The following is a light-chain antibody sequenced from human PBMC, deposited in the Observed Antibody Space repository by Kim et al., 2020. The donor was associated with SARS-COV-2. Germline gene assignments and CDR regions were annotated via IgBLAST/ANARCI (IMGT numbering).Light chain of an antibody. J-gene: IGKJ4*01. CDR1: QSVSSN. V-gene: IGKV3-15*01. CDR3: QQYIDWPLT. CDR2: DAS. Sequence: VSPGERATLSCRASQSVSSNLAWYQQKPGQAPRLLISDASTRATGVPGRFSGSGSGTEFTLTISSLQSEDFAVYYCQQYIDWPLTFGGGTKVDIK.